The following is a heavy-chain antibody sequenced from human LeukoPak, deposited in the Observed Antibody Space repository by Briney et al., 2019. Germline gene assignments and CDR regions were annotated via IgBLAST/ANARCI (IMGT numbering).Heavy chain of an antibody. CDR3: AGLHFAAAEEFDP. J-gene: IGHJ5*02. CDR2: IYYTSSDSV. Sequence: SETLSLTCTVSGSSITGHYWSWLRQPPGKGLEWIGYIYYTSSDSVLYNPFLKSRFTRSFDTFNHQLSLSLTSVTAADTAIYYCAGLHFAAAEEFDPWGQGTLVTVSS. D-gene: IGHD6-13*01. V-gene: IGHV4-59*08. CDR1: GSSITGHY.